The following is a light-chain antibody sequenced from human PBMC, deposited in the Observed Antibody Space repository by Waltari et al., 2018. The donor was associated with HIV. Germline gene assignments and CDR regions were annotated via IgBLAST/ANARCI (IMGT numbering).Light chain of an antibody. V-gene: IGKV1-9*01. CDR3: QQLENYPLT. CDR2: AAS. CDR1: QGISSY. Sequence: DIQLTQSPSFLSASVGDRVTITCRASQGISSYLAWYQQKSGKAPELLIYAASTLQSGVPSRFSGSGSGTEFTLTISSLQPEDFATYYCQQLENYPLTFGPGTKVDIK. J-gene: IGKJ3*01.